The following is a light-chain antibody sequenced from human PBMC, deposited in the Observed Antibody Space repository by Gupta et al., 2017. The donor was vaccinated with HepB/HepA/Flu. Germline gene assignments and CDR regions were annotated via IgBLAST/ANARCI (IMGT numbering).Light chain of an antibody. V-gene: IGKV3-20*01. CDR3: QQYGSFFT. J-gene: IGKJ3*01. CDR2: GAS. CDR1: QSVSSSF. Sequence: EIVLTQSPGTLSLSPGERATLSCRASQSVSSSFLAWYQQKPGQAPRLLIYGASSRAPGIPDRFSGSVYGTDFTLTISRREHEDCAVYYGQQYGSFFTFGPGTKVDIK.